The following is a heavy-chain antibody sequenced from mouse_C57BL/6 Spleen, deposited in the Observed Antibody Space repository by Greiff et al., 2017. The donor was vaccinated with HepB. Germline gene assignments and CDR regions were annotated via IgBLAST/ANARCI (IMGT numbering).Heavy chain of an antibody. Sequence: QVQLQQPGAELVMPGASVKLSCKASGYTFTSYWMHWVKQRPGQGLEWIGEIDPSDSYTNYNQKFKGKSTLTVDKSSSTAYMQLSSLTSEDSAVYYCARGTYGNYGAYWGQGTLVTVSA. CDR2: IDPSDSYT. V-gene: IGHV1-69*01. CDR3: ARGTYGNYGAY. CDR1: GYTFTSYW. J-gene: IGHJ3*01. D-gene: IGHD2-1*01.